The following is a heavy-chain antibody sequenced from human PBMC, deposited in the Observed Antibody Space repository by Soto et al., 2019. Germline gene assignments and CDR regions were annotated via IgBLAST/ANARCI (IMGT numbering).Heavy chain of an antibody. D-gene: IGHD6-13*01. J-gene: IGHJ3*02. Sequence: QVQLVQSGVEVKKPGSSVKVSCTAAGGSFSIYTVFWVRQAPGQGLEWMGRIITMFDIANYAQHFQGRVTFNADKFTDTVYMEMLNLRSDDTAVYYFTLGSWAAEVFDIWGQGTLVTVSS. CDR3: TLGSWAAEVFDI. CDR1: GGSFSIYT. CDR2: IITMFDIA. V-gene: IGHV1-69*02.